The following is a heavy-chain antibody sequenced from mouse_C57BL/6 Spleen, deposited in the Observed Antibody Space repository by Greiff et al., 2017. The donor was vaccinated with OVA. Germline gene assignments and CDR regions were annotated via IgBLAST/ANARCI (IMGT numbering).Heavy chain of an antibody. V-gene: IGHV5-4*03. D-gene: IGHD1-1*01. J-gene: IGHJ4*01. Sequence: EVKLVESGGGLVKPGGSLKLSCAASGFTFSSYAMSWVRQTPEKRLEWVATISDGGSYTYYPDNVKGRFTISRDNAKNNLYLQMSHLKSEDTAMYYCARINYYGSSYGYAMDYWGQGTSGTVSS. CDR1: GFTFSSYA. CDR2: ISDGGSYT. CDR3: ARINYYGSSYGYAMDY.